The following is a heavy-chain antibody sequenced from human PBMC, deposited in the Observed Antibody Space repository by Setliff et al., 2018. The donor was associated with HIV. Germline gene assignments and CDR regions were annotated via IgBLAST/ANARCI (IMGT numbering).Heavy chain of an antibody. V-gene: IGHV1-2*06. CDR1: GYTFTGYY. J-gene: IGHJ6*03. CDR2: INPYSGDT. CDR3: ARGSPAVNYYYYSMDV. D-gene: IGHD6-19*01. Sequence: ASVKVSCKASGYTFTGYYMHWVRQAPGQGLEWMGRINPYSGDTNYAQKFQGRVTMTRDTSISTAYMELSRLRSDDTAVYFCARGSPAVNYYYYSMDVWGKGTTVTV.